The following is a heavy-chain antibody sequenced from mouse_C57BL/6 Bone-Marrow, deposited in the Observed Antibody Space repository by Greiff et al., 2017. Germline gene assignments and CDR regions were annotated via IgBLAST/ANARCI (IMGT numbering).Heavy chain of an antibody. CDR3: ATVYYVYDAGFAY. V-gene: IGHV3-6*01. CDR1: GYSITSGYY. D-gene: IGHD2-2*01. CDR2: ISYDGSN. J-gene: IGHJ3*01. Sequence: EVKLMESGPGLVKPSQSLSLTCSVTGYSITSGYYWNWIRQFPGNKLEWMGYISYDGSNNYNPSLKNRISITRDTSKNHFFLKLTYVTTDDTATYYCATVYYVYDAGFAYWGQGTLVTVSA.